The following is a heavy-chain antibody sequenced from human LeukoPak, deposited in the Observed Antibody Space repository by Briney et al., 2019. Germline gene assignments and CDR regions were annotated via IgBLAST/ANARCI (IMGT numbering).Heavy chain of an antibody. CDR3: AKTRGVIIGGPFDY. D-gene: IGHD3-10*01. CDR1: GGSFSGYY. J-gene: IGHJ4*02. V-gene: IGHV4-34*01. Sequence: SETLSLTCAVYGGSFSGYYWSWIRQPPGKGLEWIGSIYYSGSTYYNPSLKSRVTISVDTSKNQFSLKLSSVTAADTAVYYCAKTRGVIIGGPFDYWGQGTLVTVSS. CDR2: IYYSGST.